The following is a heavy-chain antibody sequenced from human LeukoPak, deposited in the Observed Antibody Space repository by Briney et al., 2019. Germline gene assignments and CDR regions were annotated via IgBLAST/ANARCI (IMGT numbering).Heavy chain of an antibody. CDR2: ISYDGSNK. CDR1: GFTFNSYA. Sequence: GGSLRLSCAASGFTFNSYAMHWVRQAPGKGLEWVAVISYDGSNKYYADSVKGRFTVSRDDSKNTLYLQMNSLRGDDTAAYYCAKDGTSYYYIYYWGQGTLVTVSS. J-gene: IGHJ4*02. CDR3: AKDGTSYYYIYY. V-gene: IGHV3-30*04. D-gene: IGHD2/OR15-2a*01.